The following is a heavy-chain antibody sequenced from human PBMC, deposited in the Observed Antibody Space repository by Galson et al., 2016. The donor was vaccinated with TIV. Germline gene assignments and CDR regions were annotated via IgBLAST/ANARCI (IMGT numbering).Heavy chain of an antibody. CDR1: GGIFTSYY. CDR2: INPSGGST. Sequence: SCKASGGIFTSYYMHWVRQAPGQGLEWMGIINPSGGSTSYAQKFQGRVTMTRDTSTSTVYMELSSLRSEDTAVYYCARVLEVACTDYWGQGTLVTVSS. CDR3: ARVLEVACTDY. J-gene: IGHJ4*02. D-gene: IGHD6-19*01. V-gene: IGHV1-46*01.